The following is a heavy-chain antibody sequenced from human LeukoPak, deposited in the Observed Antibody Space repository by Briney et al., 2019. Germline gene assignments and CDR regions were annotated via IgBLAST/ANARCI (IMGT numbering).Heavy chain of an antibody. Sequence: GASVKVSCKASGYTFTGYYMHWVRQAPGQGLEWMGWINPNSGGTNYAQKFQGRVTMTRDTSISTAYMELSRLRSDDTAVYYCAVLDSSSWYYFDYWAREPWSPSPQ. D-gene: IGHD6-13*01. CDR2: INPNSGGT. CDR1: GYTFTGYY. CDR3: AVLDSSSWYYFDY. J-gene: IGHJ4*02. V-gene: IGHV1-2*02.